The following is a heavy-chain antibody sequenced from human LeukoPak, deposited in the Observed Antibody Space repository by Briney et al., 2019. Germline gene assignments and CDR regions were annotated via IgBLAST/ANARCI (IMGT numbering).Heavy chain of an antibody. V-gene: IGHV4-59*11. Sequence: SETLSLTCTVSGGSISSHYWSWIRQPPGKTLEWIGYIYYSGSINYNPSLRSRVTISVDSSKNQFSLKLSSVTAADTAVYYCARARGRYTDFLDYWGQGTLITVSS. J-gene: IGHJ4*02. D-gene: IGHD3-9*01. CDR3: ARARGRYTDFLDY. CDR1: GGSISSHY. CDR2: IYYSGSI.